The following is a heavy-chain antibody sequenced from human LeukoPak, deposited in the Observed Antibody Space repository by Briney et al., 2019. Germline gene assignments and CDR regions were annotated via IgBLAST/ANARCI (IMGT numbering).Heavy chain of an antibody. D-gene: IGHD3-10*01. CDR3: ARAAMVRGSWWFDP. CDR1: GYTFTNSD. CDR2: MNPNSGNT. J-gene: IGHJ5*02. Sequence: GASVKVSCKASGYTFTNSDINWVRQATGQGHEWMAWMNPNSGNTGYAQKFQDRITLTRDTSTSTAYMELSSLTSEDTAVYYCARAAMVRGSWWFDPWGQGTLVTVSS. V-gene: IGHV1-8*01.